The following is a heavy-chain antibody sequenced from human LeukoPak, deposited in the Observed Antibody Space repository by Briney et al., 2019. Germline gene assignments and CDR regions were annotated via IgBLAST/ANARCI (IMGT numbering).Heavy chain of an antibody. CDR2: INHSGST. V-gene: IGHV4-34*01. J-gene: IGHJ6*03. CDR3: ARGVAARPFYFYYYMDV. CDR1: GGSFSGYY. Sequence: SSETLSLTCAVYGGSFSGYYWSWIRQPPGKGLEWIGEINHSGSTNYNPSLKSRVTIPVDTSKNQFSLKLSSVTAADTAVYYCARGVAARPFYFYYYMDVWDTGTTVTVSS. D-gene: IGHD6-6*01.